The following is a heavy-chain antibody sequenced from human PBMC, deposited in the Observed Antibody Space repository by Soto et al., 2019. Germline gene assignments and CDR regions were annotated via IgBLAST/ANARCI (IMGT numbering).Heavy chain of an antibody. CDR3: ARASGYVSGWYHDY. V-gene: IGHV1-69*13. D-gene: IGHD6-19*01. Sequence: SVKVSCKASGGTFSRDAVSWVRQAPGQGLEWMGGLIPILGTTHYAQKFQGRVTITADESTNTAYMELSSLRSDDTAVYYCARASGYVSGWYHDYWGQGTRVTVSS. J-gene: IGHJ4*02. CDR2: LIPILGTT. CDR1: GGTFSRDA.